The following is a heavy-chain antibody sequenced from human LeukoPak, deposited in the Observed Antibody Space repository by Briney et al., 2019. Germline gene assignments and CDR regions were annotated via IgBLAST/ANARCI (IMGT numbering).Heavy chain of an antibody. CDR3: ARHYYGSGSYMF. Sequence: PSETLSLTCAVYGGSFSGYYWSWIRQPPGKGLEWIGEINHSGSTNYNPSLKSRVTISVDTSKNQFSLKLSSVTAADTAVYYCARHYYGSGSYMFWGQGTLVTVSS. D-gene: IGHD3-10*01. V-gene: IGHV4-34*01. CDR1: GGSFSGYY. CDR2: INHSGST. J-gene: IGHJ4*02.